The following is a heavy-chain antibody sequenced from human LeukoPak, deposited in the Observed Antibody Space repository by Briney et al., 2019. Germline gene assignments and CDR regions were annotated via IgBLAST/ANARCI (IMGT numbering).Heavy chain of an antibody. CDR1: GGTFSSYA. CDR3: ARGSPRLYYFDY. CDR2: IIPILGIA. D-gene: IGHD1-26*01. J-gene: IGHJ4*02. V-gene: IGHV1-69*04. Sequence: WASVKVSCKASGGTFSSYAISWVRQAPGQGLEWMGRIIPILGIANYAQKFQGRVTITADKSTSTAYIDLSSLRSEDTAVYYCARGSPRLYYFDYWGQGTLVTVSS.